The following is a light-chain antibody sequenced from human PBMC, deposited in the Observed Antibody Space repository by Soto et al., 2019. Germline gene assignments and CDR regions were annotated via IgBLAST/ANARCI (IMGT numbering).Light chain of an antibody. CDR1: SSNIGAGYD. CDR2: VNN. Sequence: QSVLTQPPSVSGAPGQRVTISCTGSSSNIGAGYDVHWYQQLPGTAPKLFIYVNNNRPSGVPDRFSGSKSGASAALAITGLQAENVADYYCQSYDRSLGGVVGTGTKVTVL. V-gene: IGLV1-40*01. CDR3: QSYDRSLGGV. J-gene: IGLJ1*01.